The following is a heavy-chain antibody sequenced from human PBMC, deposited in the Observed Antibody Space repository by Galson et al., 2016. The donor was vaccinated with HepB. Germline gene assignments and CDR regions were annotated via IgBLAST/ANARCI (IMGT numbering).Heavy chain of an antibody. J-gene: IGHJ4*02. D-gene: IGHD3-16*01. CDR3: ARDRGGGAPKLVIFDY. V-gene: IGHV3-30*03. Sequence: SLRLSCAASGFSFHNYGMHWVRQAPGKGLEWLAVISHDGTVVYYADALKGRFTISRDNAKNSLYLQMNSLGAEDTAVYFCARDRGGGAPKLVIFDYWGQGTLVTVSS. CDR1: GFSFHNYG. CDR2: ISHDGTVV.